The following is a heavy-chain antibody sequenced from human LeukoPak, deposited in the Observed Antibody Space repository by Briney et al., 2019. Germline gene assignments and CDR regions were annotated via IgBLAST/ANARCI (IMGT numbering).Heavy chain of an antibody. CDR1: GGSISSSSYY. V-gene: IGHV4-61*01. D-gene: IGHD5-24*01. Sequence: KPSETLSLTCTVSGGSISSSSYYWGWIRQPPGKGLEWIGYIYYSGSTNYNPSLKSRVTISVDTSKNQFSLKLGSVTAADTAVYYCARDRRMAHDYWGQGTLVTVSS. CDR3: ARDRRMAHDY. CDR2: IYYSGST. J-gene: IGHJ4*02.